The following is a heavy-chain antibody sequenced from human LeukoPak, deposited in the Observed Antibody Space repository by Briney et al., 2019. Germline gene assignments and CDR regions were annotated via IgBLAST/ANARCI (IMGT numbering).Heavy chain of an antibody. Sequence: SETLSLTCTVSGGSISSYYWSGIRQPPGKELEGIGCIYTSGSTNYNPPLQRRVTISVDTSKNQFSLNLGSVTAAGTPVYYCARHGQDRDYDILTGYYDSYYRDVGGKETTVSVFS. CDR1: GGSISSYY. D-gene: IGHD3-9*01. CDR2: IYTSGST. CDR3: ARHGQDRDYDILTGYYDSYYRDV. V-gene: IGHV4-4*09. J-gene: IGHJ6*03.